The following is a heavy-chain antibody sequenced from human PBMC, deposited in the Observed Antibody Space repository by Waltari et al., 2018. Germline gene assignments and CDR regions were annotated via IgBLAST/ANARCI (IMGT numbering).Heavy chain of an antibody. J-gene: IGHJ4*02. V-gene: IGHV4-59*01. CDR2: IYYSGST. CDR1: GCSIRSYY. CDR3: ARSPGYDILTGYYPTYFDY. D-gene: IGHD3-9*01. Sequence: QVQLQESGPGLVTPSETLSLTCTVSGCSIRSYYWSWIRQPPGKGLEWIGYIYYSGSTNYNPSLKSRVTISVDTSKNQFSLKLSSVTAADTAVYYCARSPGYDILTGYYPTYFDYWGQGTLVTVSS.